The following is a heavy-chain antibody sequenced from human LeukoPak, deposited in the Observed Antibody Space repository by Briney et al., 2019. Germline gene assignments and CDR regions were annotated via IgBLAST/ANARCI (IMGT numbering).Heavy chain of an antibody. CDR2: IDHTGST. J-gene: IGHJ6*03. CDR1: DDSITIYY. Sequence: SETLSLTCTVSDDSITIYYWTWIRQPPGKGLEWIGYIDHTGSTNYNPSPNSRVTISRDTSKNHFSLELSSVTAADTAVYFCTRGRVSSSSWYSTYYYYFYMDVWGKGTAVTVSS. CDR3: TRGRVSSSSWYSTYYYYFYMDV. V-gene: IGHV4-59*01. D-gene: IGHD6-13*01.